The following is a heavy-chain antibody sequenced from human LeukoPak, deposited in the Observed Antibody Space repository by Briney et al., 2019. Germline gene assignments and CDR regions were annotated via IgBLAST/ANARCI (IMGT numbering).Heavy chain of an antibody. D-gene: IGHD6-13*01. Sequence: GASVKVSCKASGGTFSSYAISWVRQAPGQGLEWMGGIIPIFGTASYAQKFQGTITADKSTSTAYMELSSLRSEDTAVYYCARLPGIAAAGFPGDYYYYYMDVWGKGTTVTVSS. CDR1: GGTFSSYA. CDR2: IIPIFGTA. J-gene: IGHJ6*03. CDR3: ARLPGIAAAGFPGDYYYYYMDV. V-gene: IGHV1-69*06.